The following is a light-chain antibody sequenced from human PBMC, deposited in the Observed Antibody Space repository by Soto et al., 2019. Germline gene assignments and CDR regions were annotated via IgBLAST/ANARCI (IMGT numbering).Light chain of an antibody. CDR2: GAS. Sequence: EIVLTQSPGTLSLSPGERATLSCRASQSGSSSTYLAWYQQKPGQAPRLLIYGASSRATGIPDRFSGSGSGTALTLTISTLEPEDFAVQAEHQYGRSPSYTSGQGTKLEIK. CDR3: HQYGRSPSYT. CDR1: QSGSSSTY. V-gene: IGKV3-20*01. J-gene: IGKJ2*01.